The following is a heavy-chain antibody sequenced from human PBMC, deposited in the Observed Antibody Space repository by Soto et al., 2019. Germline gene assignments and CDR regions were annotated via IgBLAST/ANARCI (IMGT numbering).Heavy chain of an antibody. CDR2: IYPSDSDT. CDR1: GYTFTIYW. D-gene: IGHD4-17*01. J-gene: IGHJ4*02. V-gene: IGHV5-51*01. CDR3: ARPANTVADHFDL. Sequence: PVESLKISCQVSGYTFTIYWIGWVRQMPWKGLEWMGIIYPSDSDTRYSPSFQGQVTISADQSINTAYLQWDSLKASDTAIYYCARPANTVADHFDLWGQGTPVTVSS.